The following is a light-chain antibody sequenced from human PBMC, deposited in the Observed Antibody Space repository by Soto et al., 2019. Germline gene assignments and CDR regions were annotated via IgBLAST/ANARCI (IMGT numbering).Light chain of an antibody. Sequence: EIQMTQSPSAVSASVGDTVPFTCRASQSISEYLNWYQQKPRKAPRLLIYAASNLDNGVPSRFSGSGSGTTFTLTIRSLQPEDFPTYYCQQSYSFPRTFGQGTKVDIK. V-gene: IGKV1-39*01. CDR1: QSISEY. J-gene: IGKJ1*01. CDR2: AAS. CDR3: QQSYSFPRT.